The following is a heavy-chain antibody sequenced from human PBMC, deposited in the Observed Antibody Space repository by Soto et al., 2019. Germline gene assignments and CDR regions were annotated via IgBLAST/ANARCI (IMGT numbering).Heavy chain of an antibody. CDR2: IVVGSGNT. CDR1: GLTFTSSA. CDR3: AAVGDTVGPDAFDI. D-gene: IGHD2-21*01. J-gene: IGHJ3*02. Sequence: SVQVSCKASGLTFTSSAVQWESQARGQRLEWIGWIVVGSGNTNYAQKFQERVTITRDMSTSTAYMELSSLRSEDTAVYYCAAVGDTVGPDAFDIWGQGTMVTVSS. V-gene: IGHV1-58*01.